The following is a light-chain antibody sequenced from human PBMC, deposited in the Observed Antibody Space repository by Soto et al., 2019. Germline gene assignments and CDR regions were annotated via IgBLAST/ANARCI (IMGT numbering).Light chain of an antibody. V-gene: IGKV3-20*01. CDR1: QSVNSNY. CDR3: QQYGSSPMYT. J-gene: IGKJ2*01. Sequence: EIVLTQSPGTLSLSAGVRATLSCRASQSVNSNYLAWYQQKPGQAPRLLIYAASSRATGIPDRFSGSASGTDFTLTISRLEPEDFAVYYCQQYGSSPMYTFGQGTKLEIK. CDR2: AAS.